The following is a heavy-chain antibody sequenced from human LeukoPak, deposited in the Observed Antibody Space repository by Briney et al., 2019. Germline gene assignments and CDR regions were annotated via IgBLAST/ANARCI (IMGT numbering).Heavy chain of an antibody. CDR3: ARGGLPFYYYYMDV. J-gene: IGHJ6*03. V-gene: IGHV1-2*02. CDR1: GYTFTAYS. CDR2: INPNSGGT. Sequence: PGASVKVSCKASGYTFTAYSMLWVRQAPGQGLQWMGWINPNSGGTNYAQKFQGRVTMTRDTSINTAYMELSRLRSDDTAVCYCARGGLPFYYYYMDVWGKGTTVTISS.